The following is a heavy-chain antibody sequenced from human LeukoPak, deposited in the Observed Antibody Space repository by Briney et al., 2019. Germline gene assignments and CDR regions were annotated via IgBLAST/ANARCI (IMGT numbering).Heavy chain of an antibody. CDR1: GFTFSSYG. J-gene: IGHJ3*02. Sequence: GGSLRLSCAASGFTFSSYGMHWVRQAPGKGLEWVAFIRYDGSNKYYADSVKGRFTISRDNSKNTLYLQMNSLGAEDTAVYYCAKPDSNNDFWSGYFIHAFDIWGQGTMVTVSS. V-gene: IGHV3-30*02. CDR2: IRYDGSNK. D-gene: IGHD3-3*01. CDR3: AKPDSNNDFWSGYFIHAFDI.